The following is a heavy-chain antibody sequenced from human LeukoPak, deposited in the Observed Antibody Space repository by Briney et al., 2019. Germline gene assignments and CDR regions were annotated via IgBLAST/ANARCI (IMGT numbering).Heavy chain of an antibody. D-gene: IGHD1-26*01. CDR2: IYYSGST. CDR1: GGSISSSSYY. Sequence: SETLSLTCTVSGGSISSSSYYWGWIRQPPGKGLEWIGSIYYSGSTYYSPSLKSRVTISVDTSKNQFSLKLSSVTAADTAVYYCARHEFYGSYYFDYWGQGTLVTVSS. CDR3: ARHEFYGSYYFDY. J-gene: IGHJ4*02. V-gene: IGHV4-39*01.